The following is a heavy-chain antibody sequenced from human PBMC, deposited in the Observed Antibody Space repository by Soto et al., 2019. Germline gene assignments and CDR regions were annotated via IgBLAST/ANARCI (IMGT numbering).Heavy chain of an antibody. D-gene: IGHD5-12*01. CDR3: AREMATIGNYFDY. V-gene: IGHV1-2*02. J-gene: IGHJ4*02. CDR2: INPNSGGT. CDR1: GYTFTGYY. Sequence: SVKVSCKASGYTFTGYYMHWVRQAPGQGLEWMGWINPNSGGTNYAQKFQGRVTMTRDTSIRTAYMELSRLRSDDTAVYYCAREMATIGNYFDYWGQGTLVTVSS.